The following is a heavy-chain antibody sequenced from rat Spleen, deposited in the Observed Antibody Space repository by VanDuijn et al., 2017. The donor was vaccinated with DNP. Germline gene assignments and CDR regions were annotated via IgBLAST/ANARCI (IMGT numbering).Heavy chain of an antibody. CDR1: GYSITANY. CDR2: ISFSGST. CDR3: ARWTYYFDY. V-gene: IGHV3-1*01. J-gene: IGHJ2*01. Sequence: EVQLQESGPGLVKPSQSLSLTCSVTGYSITANYWGWVRKFPGHKMEYIGHISFSGSTNYNPSLKSRISITRDTSKNQFFLHLNSVTTEDTATYYCARWTYYFDYWGQGVMVTVSS.